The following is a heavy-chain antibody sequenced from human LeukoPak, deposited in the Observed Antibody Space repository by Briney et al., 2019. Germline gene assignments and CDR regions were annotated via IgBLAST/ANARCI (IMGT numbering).Heavy chain of an antibody. CDR1: GFTFTSYG. J-gene: IGHJ6*03. D-gene: IGHD1-14*01. CDR3: AKGNLDAYYYYYMDV. V-gene: IGHV3-33*06. Sequence: GGSLRLSCAASGFTFTSYGMHWVRQAPGKGLDWVAVISYDGSNKYYADSVKGRFTISRDSSKNTLFLQMNSLRAEDTAVYYCAKGNLDAYYYYYMDVWGTGTTVTVSS. CDR2: ISYDGSNK.